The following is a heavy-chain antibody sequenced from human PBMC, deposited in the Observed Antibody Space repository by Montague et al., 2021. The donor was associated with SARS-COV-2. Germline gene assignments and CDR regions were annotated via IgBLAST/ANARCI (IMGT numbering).Heavy chain of an antibody. CDR2: ISSSGSNK. D-gene: IGHD6-19*01. V-gene: IGHV3-48*03. CDR3: TRDPGIAEAGSWFDY. J-gene: IGHJ4*02. CDR1: GFTFSSYQ. Sequence: SLRLSCAASGFTFSSYQMNWVRQAPGKGLEWVSYISSSGSNKNDADSVKGRFTISIDNAKNSLYLQMNSLRAEDTAVYYCTRDPGIAEAGSWFDYWGQGTLVTVSS.